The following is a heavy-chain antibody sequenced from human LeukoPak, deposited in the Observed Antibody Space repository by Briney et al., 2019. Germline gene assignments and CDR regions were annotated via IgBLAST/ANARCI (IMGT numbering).Heavy chain of an antibody. J-gene: IGHJ3*02. Sequence: RGSLRPSCEPSGFSFSSYNMGWVRHTPGNGLEWISSITTSSTYTFYADSVKGRFTISRDNDRNSLYLQMNSLRAEDTAVYYCARETLGGAFDIWGQGTMVTVSS. V-gene: IGHV3-21*01. CDR2: ITTSSTYT. D-gene: IGHD3-16*01. CDR1: GFSFSSYN. CDR3: ARETLGGAFDI.